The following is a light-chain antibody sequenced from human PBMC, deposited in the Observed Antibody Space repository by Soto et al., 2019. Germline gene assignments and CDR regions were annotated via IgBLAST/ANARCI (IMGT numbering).Light chain of an antibody. J-gene: IGKJ1*01. CDR3: QQYGSSPQT. CDR2: GAS. CDR1: QSLTRN. Sequence: ENVLTQSPATLSVSPGERVTLSCRASQSLTRNLAWYQHKPGQSPRLLIYGASSRATGIPGRFSGSGSGTDFTLTISRLEPEDFAVYYCQQYGSSPQTFGQGTKVDIK. V-gene: IGKV3-20*01.